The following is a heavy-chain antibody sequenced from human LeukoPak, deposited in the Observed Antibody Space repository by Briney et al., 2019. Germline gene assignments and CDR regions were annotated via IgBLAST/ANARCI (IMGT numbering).Heavy chain of an antibody. CDR3: AHSLRIAVAGPPGVFDY. V-gene: IGHV2-5*02. D-gene: IGHD6-19*01. CDR1: GFSLSTSGVG. J-gene: IGHJ4*02. Sequence: SGPTLVNPTQTLTLTCTFSGFSLSTSGVGVGWIRQPPGKALEWLALIYWDDDKRYSPSLKSRLTITKDTSKNQVVLTMINMDPVGTATYYCAHSLRIAVAGPPGVFDYWGQGTLVTVSS. CDR2: IYWDDDK.